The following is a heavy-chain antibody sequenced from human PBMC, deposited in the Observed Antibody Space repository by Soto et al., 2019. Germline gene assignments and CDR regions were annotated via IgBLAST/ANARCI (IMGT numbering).Heavy chain of an antibody. Sequence: QVQLQESGPGLVKPSGTLSLTCAVSGGSISSSNWWSWVRQPPGKGLEWIGEIYHSGSTNYNPSLTTPGALSVHKSKTHCALKPSLATAADTAVYYCAGMAGTVTPRYCQHWGQGPLVTVSS. D-gene: IGHD4-17*01. CDR2: IYHSGST. CDR1: GGSISSSNW. CDR3: AGMAGTVTPRYCQH. V-gene: IGHV4-4*02. J-gene: IGHJ1*01.